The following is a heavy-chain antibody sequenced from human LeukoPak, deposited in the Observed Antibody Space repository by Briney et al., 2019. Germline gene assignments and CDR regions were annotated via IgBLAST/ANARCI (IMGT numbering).Heavy chain of an antibody. J-gene: IGHJ5*02. CDR1: GDSFSSANYY. Sequence: SQTLSLTCTVSGDSFSSANYYWTWVRQPPGKGLEWIGYIYYSGSTNYNPSLKSRVTISVDTSKNQFSLKLSSVTAADTAVYYCARQHSSSWPPGPPSDPWGQGTLVTVSS. D-gene: IGHD6-13*01. V-gene: IGHV4-61*01. CDR2: IYYSGST. CDR3: ARQHSSSWPPGPPSDP.